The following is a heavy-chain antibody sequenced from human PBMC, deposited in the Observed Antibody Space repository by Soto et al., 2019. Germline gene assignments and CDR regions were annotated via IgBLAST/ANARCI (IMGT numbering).Heavy chain of an antibody. Sequence: QLQLQESGSGLVKPSQTLSLTCAVSGGSISSGGYSWSWIRQPPGKGLECIGYTDHSGSTYYNPSLKSLVTISVDRSKNQFSLKLSSVTAADTAVYYCASRPSGSGFDPWGQGTLVTVSS. CDR1: GGSISSGGYS. J-gene: IGHJ5*02. D-gene: IGHD1-26*01. V-gene: IGHV4-30-2*01. CDR3: ASRPSGSGFDP. CDR2: TDHSGST.